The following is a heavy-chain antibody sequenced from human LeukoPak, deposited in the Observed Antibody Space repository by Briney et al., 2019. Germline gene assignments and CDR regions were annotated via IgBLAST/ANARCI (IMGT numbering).Heavy chain of an antibody. CDR1: GGSVSSGGFH. V-gene: IGHV4-30-2*01. CDR3: ARDPASFLSGYRQSV. Sequence: NPSETLSLTCTVSGGSVSSGGFHWSWIRQPPGKGLEWIGYIYHIGTTDYNPSLKSRVTISLDRSKNQVSLNLTSMTAADTAVYYCARDPASFLSGYRQSVWGQGTMVTVSS. J-gene: IGHJ3*01. D-gene: IGHD5-12*01. CDR2: IYHIGTT.